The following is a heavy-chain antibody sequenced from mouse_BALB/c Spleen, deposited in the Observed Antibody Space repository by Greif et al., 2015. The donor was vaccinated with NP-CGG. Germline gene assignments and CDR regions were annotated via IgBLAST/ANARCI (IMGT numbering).Heavy chain of an antibody. Sequence: EVKLMESGGGLVQPGGSLRLSCATSGFTFTDYYMSWDRQPPGKALEWLGFIRNKANGYTTEYSASVKGRFTISRDNSQSILCLQMNTLRAEDSATYYCAREYYGYFDVWGAGTTVTVSS. CDR2: IRNKANGYTT. J-gene: IGHJ1*01. CDR3: AREYYGYFDV. CDR1: GFTFTDYY. V-gene: IGHV7-3*02.